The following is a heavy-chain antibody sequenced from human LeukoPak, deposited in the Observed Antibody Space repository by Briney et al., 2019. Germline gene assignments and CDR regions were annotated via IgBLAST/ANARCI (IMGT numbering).Heavy chain of an antibody. CDR3: ARGEGYYYGPDY. CDR1: GGSISSSSYY. CDR2: IYYSGST. D-gene: IGHD3-10*01. Sequence: SETLSLTCTVSGGSISSSSYYWGWIRQPPGKGLEWIGSIYYSGSTYYNPSLKSRVTISVDTSKNQFSLKLSSVTAADTAVYYCARGEGYYYGPDYWGQGTLVTVSS. V-gene: IGHV4-39*01. J-gene: IGHJ4*02.